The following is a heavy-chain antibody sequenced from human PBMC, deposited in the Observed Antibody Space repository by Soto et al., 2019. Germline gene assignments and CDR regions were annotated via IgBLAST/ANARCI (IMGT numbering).Heavy chain of an antibody. Sequence: SETLSLTCTVSGGSISSYYGSWIRQTPGKGLEWIGYIYYSGSTNYNPSLKSRVTISVDTSKNQFSLKLSSVTAADTAVYYCARDRYGSGSYYFDYWGQGTLVTVSS. CDR2: IYYSGST. D-gene: IGHD3-10*01. CDR1: GGSISSYY. V-gene: IGHV4-59*12. J-gene: IGHJ4*02. CDR3: ARDRYGSGSYYFDY.